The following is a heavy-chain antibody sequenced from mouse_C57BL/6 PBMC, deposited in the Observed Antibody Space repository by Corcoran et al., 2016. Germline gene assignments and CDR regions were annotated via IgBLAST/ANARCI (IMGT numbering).Heavy chain of an antibody. CDR3: AKRSTMALMDY. CDR1: GYTFTDYY. V-gene: IGHV1-26*01. J-gene: IGHJ4*01. Sequence: EVQLQQSGPELVKPGASVKISCKASGYTFTDYYMNWVKQSHGKSLEWIGDINPNNGGTSYNQKFKGKATLTVDKSSSTAYMELRSLTSEDSAVYYCAKRSTMALMDYWGQGTSVTVSS. D-gene: IGHD2-1*01. CDR2: INPNNGGT.